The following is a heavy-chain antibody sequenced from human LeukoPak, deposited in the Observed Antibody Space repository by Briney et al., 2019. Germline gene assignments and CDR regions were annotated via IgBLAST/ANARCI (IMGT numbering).Heavy chain of an antibody. V-gene: IGHV4-38-2*01. CDR3: AWKYYYDSSGYFYVDH. Sequence: PSETLSLTCAVSGYSISSGYYWGWIRQSPEKGLEWIGSIYHSGTTYYNPSLKSRVTISIDTSKNQFSLNLNSVTAADTAVYYCAWKYYYDSSGYFYVDHWGQGILVTVSS. CDR1: GYSISSGYY. CDR2: IYHSGTT. J-gene: IGHJ4*02. D-gene: IGHD3-22*01.